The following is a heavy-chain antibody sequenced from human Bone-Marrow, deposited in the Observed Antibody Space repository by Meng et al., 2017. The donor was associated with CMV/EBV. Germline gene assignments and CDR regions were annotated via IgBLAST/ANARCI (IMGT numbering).Heavy chain of an antibody. CDR1: GFTFTPYW. CDR3: AISSVVVVAADFDY. J-gene: IGHJ4*02. D-gene: IGHD2-15*01. V-gene: IGHV3-21*01. CDR2: ISSSSSYI. Sequence: GESLKISCAASGFTFTPYWIHWVRQAPGKGLEWVSSISSSSSYIYYADSLKGRFTISRDNAKNPLYLQMNSLRAEDTAVYYCAISSVVVVAADFDYWGRGTLVTVSS.